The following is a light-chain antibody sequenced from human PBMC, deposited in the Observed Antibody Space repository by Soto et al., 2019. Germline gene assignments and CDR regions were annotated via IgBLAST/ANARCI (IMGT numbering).Light chain of an antibody. CDR3: QSYDSSLGDFYV. V-gene: IGLV1-40*01. J-gene: IGLJ1*01. Sequence: QSVLTQPPSVSGAPGQRVTVSCTGSNSNIGAGYDVHWYQRLPGTAPKLLIYGNTNRPSGVPDRFSGSKSGTSASLAITGLQAEDEADYYCQSYDSSLGDFYVFGTGTKLTVL. CDR2: GNT. CDR1: NSNIGAGYD.